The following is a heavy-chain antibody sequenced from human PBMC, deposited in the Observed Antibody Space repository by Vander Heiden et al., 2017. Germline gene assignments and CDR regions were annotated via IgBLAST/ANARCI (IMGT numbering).Heavy chain of an antibody. CDR1: GFPFINYV. CDR3: AKYGSGRILDY. J-gene: IGHJ4*02. V-gene: IGHV3-23*01. Sequence: EVQLLESGGGLVRPGGSLRLSWAASGFPFINYVMTWVRQAPRKGLEWVSTITGSTGGTNYADSVKGRFTISRDNSKNTLYLQMNSLRAEDTAVYYCAKYGSGRILDYWGQGTLVTVSS. D-gene: IGHD3-10*01. CDR2: ITGSTGGT.